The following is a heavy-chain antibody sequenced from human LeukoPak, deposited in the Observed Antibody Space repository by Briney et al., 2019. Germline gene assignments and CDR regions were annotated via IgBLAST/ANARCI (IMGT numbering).Heavy chain of an antibody. J-gene: IGHJ4*02. CDR1: GYTFTGHY. D-gene: IGHD3-10*01. Sequence: LGASVKVSCKASGYTFTGHYMHWVRQAPGQGLEWMGWINPNSGDTNYAQKFQGRVTMTRATSISTAYMELSRLSFDDTAVYYCAREAVIRGIIITNFDYWGQGTLVTVSS. V-gene: IGHV1-2*03. CDR3: AREAVIRGIIITNFDY. CDR2: INPNSGDT.